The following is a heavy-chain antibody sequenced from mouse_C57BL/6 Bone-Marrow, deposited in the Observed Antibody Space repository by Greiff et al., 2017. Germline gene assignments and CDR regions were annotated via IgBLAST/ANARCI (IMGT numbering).Heavy chain of an antibody. CDR2: INPNNGGT. V-gene: IGHV1-22*01. CDR3: AQSPHYYGSRGYFDV. D-gene: IGHD1-1*01. CDR1: GYTFTDYN. J-gene: IGHJ1*03. Sequence: EVQRVESGPELVKPGASVKMSCKASGYTFTDYNMHWVKQSHGKSLEWIGYINPNNGGTSYNQKFKGKATLTVNKSSSTAYMELRSPTSEASAVYYCAQSPHYYGSRGYFDVWGTGTTVTVSS.